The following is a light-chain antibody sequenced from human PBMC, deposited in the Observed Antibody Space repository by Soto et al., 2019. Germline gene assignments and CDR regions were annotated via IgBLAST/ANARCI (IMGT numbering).Light chain of an antibody. CDR2: GAS. CDR3: QQYGSSTLT. J-gene: IGKJ4*01. V-gene: IGKV3-20*01. CDR1: QSVSSSY. Sequence: EIVLTQSPGTLSLSPGERATLSCRASQSVSSSYLGWYQQKPGQAPRLLIYGASSRATGIPDRFSGSGSGTDFTLTISRLEPEDFAVYYCQQYGSSTLTFGGGTKVEIK.